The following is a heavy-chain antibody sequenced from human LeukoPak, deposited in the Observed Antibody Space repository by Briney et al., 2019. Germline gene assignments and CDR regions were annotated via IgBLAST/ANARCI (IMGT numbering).Heavy chain of an antibody. CDR3: AREMVDAFDI. V-gene: IGHV4-59*01. Sequence: SETLSLTCTVSGGSISSYYWSWVRQPPGKGLEWIGYIYYRGSTNYNPSLKSRVTISVDTSKNQFSLKLSSVTAADTAVYYCAREMVDAFDIWGQGTMVTVSS. J-gene: IGHJ3*02. D-gene: IGHD2-8*01. CDR1: GGSISSYY. CDR2: IYYRGST.